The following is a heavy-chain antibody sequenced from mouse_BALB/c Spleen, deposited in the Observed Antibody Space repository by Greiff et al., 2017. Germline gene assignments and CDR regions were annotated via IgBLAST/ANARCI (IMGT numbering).Heavy chain of an antibody. D-gene: IGHD2-4*01. Sequence: EVNLVESGGGLVQPGGSLRLSCATSGFTFSDFYMEWVRQPPGKRLEWIAASRNKANDYTTEYSASVKGRFIVSRDTSQSILYLQMNALRAEDTAIYYCAREYDYDGDYAMDYWGQGTSVTVSS. J-gene: IGHJ4*01. CDR2: SRNKANDYTT. CDR1: GFTFSDFY. V-gene: IGHV7-1*02. CDR3: AREYDYDGDYAMDY.